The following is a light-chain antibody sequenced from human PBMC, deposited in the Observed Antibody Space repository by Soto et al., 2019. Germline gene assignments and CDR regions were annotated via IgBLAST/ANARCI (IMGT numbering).Light chain of an antibody. Sequence: QSVLTQPPSASGFPGQSVTISCTGTSSDVGGYNYVSWYQQHPGKAPKLMIYEVSKRPSGVPDRFSGSKSGNTASLTVSGLQGEDEADYYCSSFAASNSYVFGTGTKVTVL. CDR2: EVS. CDR3: SSFAASNSYV. V-gene: IGLV2-8*01. J-gene: IGLJ1*01. CDR1: SSDVGGYNY.